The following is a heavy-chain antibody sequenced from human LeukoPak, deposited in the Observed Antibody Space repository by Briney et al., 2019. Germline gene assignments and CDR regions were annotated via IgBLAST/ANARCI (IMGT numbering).Heavy chain of an antibody. CDR3: ATQKPYYDILTGYYILGD. CDR2: INWNGGST. CDR1: GFTFVDYG. V-gene: IGHV3-20*04. J-gene: IGHJ4*02. Sequence: GGSLRLSCAASGFTFVDYGMSWVRQAPGKGLEWVSGINWNGGSTGYADSVKGRFTISRDNAKNSLYLQMNSLRAEDTAVYYCATQKPYYDILTGYYILGDWGQGTLVTVSS. D-gene: IGHD3-9*01.